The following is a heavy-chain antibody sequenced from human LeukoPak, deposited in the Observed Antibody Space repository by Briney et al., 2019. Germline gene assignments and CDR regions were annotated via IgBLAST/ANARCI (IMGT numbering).Heavy chain of an antibody. J-gene: IGHJ4*02. CDR3: ARNEFEWELLSPFDQ. D-gene: IGHD1-26*01. Sequence: GGSLRLSCAASGFTFSTYTVHWVRQAPGKGLEYVALISYDGNSKYYADSVKGRFTISSDNPKNTLDLQMNSLRVEDTAVYYCARNEFEWELLSPFDQWGQGTLVTVSS. V-gene: IGHV3-30-3*01. CDR1: GFTFSTYT. CDR2: ISYDGNSK.